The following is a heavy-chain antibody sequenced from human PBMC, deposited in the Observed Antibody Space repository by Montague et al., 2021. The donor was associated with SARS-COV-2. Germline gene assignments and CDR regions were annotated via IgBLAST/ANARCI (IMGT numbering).Heavy chain of an antibody. J-gene: IGHJ3*02. V-gene: IGHV4-59*05. D-gene: IGHD6-19*01. CDR2: IYHSGST. Sequence: SETLSLTCSVSGDSISTYHWSWIRQPPGKGLEWIGPIYHSGSTYFNPSLKCRVTISVDTSKNQFSLNLSSVTAADTAVYYCSKVAGSHDTFDIWGRGTMVTVSS. CDR3: SKVAGSHDTFDI. CDR1: GDSISTYH.